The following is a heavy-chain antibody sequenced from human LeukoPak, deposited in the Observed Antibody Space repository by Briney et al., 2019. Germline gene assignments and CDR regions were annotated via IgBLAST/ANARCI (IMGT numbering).Heavy chain of an antibody. D-gene: IGHD4-17*01. CDR2: IYYSGRT. V-gene: IGHV4-59*08. J-gene: IGHJ4*02. CDR3: ARHRQNTVTNQPYYFDY. Sequence: SETLSLACTVSGGSISSDYWSWIRQPPGKGLEWIGYIYYSGRTYYNPSLKSRITISVDTSKNQFSLKLSSLTAADTAVYYCARHRQNTVTNQPYYFDYWGQGTLVTVSS. CDR1: GGSISSDY.